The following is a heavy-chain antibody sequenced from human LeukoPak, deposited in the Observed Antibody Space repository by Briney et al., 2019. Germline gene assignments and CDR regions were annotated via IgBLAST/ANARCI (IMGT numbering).Heavy chain of an antibody. V-gene: IGHV3-21*01. CDR1: GFTFSSYS. CDR2: ISSSSSYI. D-gene: IGHD6-13*01. J-gene: IGHJ6*03. Sequence: GGSLRLSCAASGFTFSSYSMNWVRQAPGKGLEWVSSISSSSSYIYYADSVKGRFTISGDNAKNSLYLQMNSLRAEDTAVYYCARANGGIAAPYYYYYYMDVWGKGTTVTVSS. CDR3: ARANGGIAAPYYYYYYMDV.